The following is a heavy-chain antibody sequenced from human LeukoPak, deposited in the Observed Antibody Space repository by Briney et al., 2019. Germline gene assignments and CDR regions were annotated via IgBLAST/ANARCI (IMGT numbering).Heavy chain of an antibody. CDR1: GYTFTGYY. CDR3: AKDRVSMVRGVIDY. D-gene: IGHD3-10*01. V-gene: IGHV3-30*18. CDR2: ISYDGSNK. J-gene: IGHJ4*02. Sequence: SCKASGYTFTGYYMHWVRQAPGKGLEWVAVISYDGSNKYYADSVKGRFTISRDNSKNTLYLQMNSLRAEDTAVYYCAKDRVSMVRGVIDYWGQGTLVTVSS.